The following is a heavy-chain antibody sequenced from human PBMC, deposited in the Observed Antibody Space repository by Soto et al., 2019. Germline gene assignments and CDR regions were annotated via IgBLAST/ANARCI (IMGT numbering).Heavy chain of an antibody. V-gene: IGHV4-39*01. J-gene: IGHJ3*02. D-gene: IGHD3-10*01. CDR1: GDSSSGCIFY. Sequence: QLQESGPGLVKPSETMSLTCTVSGDSSSGCIFYWGWMRQLPGKGLEWIGSINYSGHTYYSPSLKSRVTIPVDPSRNQFSLDLSSVTAADSAVYYCARQRAWYGEWAYDIWGQGTMVTVSS. CDR2: INYSGHT. CDR3: ARQRAWYGEWAYDI.